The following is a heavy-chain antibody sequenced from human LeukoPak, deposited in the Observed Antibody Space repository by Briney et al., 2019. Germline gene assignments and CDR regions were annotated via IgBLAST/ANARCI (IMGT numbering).Heavy chain of an antibody. CDR2: ISGSGGST. Sequence: GGSLRLSCAASGFTFSSYAMRWVRPAPGKGLEWVSAISGSGGSTYYADSVKGRFTISRDNSKNTLYLQMNSLRAEDTAVYYCAKDLVAGMPIRAFDIWGQGTMVTVSS. CDR1: GFTFSSYA. D-gene: IGHD6-19*01. V-gene: IGHV3-23*01. CDR3: AKDLVAGMPIRAFDI. J-gene: IGHJ3*02.